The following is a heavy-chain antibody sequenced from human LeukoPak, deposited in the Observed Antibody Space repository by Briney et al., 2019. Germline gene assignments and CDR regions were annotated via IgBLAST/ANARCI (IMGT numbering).Heavy chain of an antibody. J-gene: IGHJ4*02. CDR2: ISSSSSYI. Sequence: GGSLRLSCAAPGFTFSSYNMNWVRQAPGKGLEWVSSISSSSSYIYYADSVKGRFTISRDNTKNSLYLQMNSLRAEDTAVYYCARDSPYGTAGYWGQGTLVTVSS. D-gene: IGHD2-8*02. V-gene: IGHV3-21*01. CDR3: ARDSPYGTAGY. CDR1: GFTFSSYN.